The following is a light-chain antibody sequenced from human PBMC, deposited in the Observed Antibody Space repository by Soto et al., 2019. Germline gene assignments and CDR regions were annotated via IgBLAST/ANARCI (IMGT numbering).Light chain of an antibody. Sequence: EIVLTRSPDTLSLSPGERATLSGRASQTVSSSYLAWYQQKPGQAPRLLIYGASSRATGIPDRFSGSGSGKDFTLTISRLEPEDFAVYYCQRYGSSPTPITFGQRTRLEIK. CDR1: QTVSSSY. V-gene: IGKV3-20*01. CDR3: QRYGSSPTPIT. CDR2: GAS. J-gene: IGKJ5*01.